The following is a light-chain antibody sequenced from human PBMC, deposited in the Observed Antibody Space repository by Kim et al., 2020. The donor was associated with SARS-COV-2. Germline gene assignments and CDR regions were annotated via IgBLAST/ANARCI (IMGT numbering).Light chain of an antibody. Sequence: SYELTQPPSVSVSPGQTASITCSGDKLGDKYTHWYLQKPGQSPVVVIYQDTKRPSGIPERFSGSNSGNTATLTISGTQAVDEADYYCQAWDSNSAHVVFGGGTPADRP. J-gene: IGLJ2*01. CDR1: KLGDKY. CDR2: QDT. CDR3: QAWDSNSAHVV. V-gene: IGLV3-1*01.